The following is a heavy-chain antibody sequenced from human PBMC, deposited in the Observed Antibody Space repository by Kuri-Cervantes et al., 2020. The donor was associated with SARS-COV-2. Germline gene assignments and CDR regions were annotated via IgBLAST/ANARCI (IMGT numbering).Heavy chain of an antibody. J-gene: IGHJ4*02. CDR3: ARDLWFGEDFDY. CDR2: INPDGSYT. D-gene: IGHD3-10*01. V-gene: IGHV3-74*01. Sequence: GESLKISCAASGFTFSGHWIHWVRQAPGKGLVWVSRINPDGSYTNNADSVKGRFTLSRDNAKNMLFLQMNSLRAEDTAVYYCARDLWFGEDFDYWGQGTLVTVSS. CDR1: GFTFSGHW.